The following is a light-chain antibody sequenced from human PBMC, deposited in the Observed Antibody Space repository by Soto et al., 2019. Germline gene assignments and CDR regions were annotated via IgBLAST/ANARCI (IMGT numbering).Light chain of an antibody. V-gene: IGKV1-12*01. Sequence: DIQVTQSPPSVSASVGDRVTITCRATRDISRWLAWYQQKPGKAPKLVIYAASNLQSGVPSRFSGSGSGTDLTLTINSLQPDDFATYYCQQSNSFPYTFGQGTKLEI. CDR3: QQSNSFPYT. CDR1: RDISRW. J-gene: IGKJ2*01. CDR2: AAS.